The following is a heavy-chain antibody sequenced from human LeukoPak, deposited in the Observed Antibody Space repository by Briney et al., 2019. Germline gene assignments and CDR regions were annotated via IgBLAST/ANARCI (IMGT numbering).Heavy chain of an antibody. Sequence: PSETLSLTCAVYGGPFSGYYWSWIRQPPGKGLEWIGEINHSGSTNYNPSLKSRVTISVDTSKNQFSLKLSSVTAADTAVYYCARRHQLLWYFQHWGQGTLVTVSS. CDR1: GGPFSGYY. J-gene: IGHJ1*01. CDR2: INHSGST. CDR3: ARRHQLLWYFQH. V-gene: IGHV4-34*01. D-gene: IGHD2-2*01.